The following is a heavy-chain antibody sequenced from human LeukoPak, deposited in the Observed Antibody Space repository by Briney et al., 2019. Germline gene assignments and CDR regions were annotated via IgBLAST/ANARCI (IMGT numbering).Heavy chain of an antibody. Sequence: SVKVSCKASGGTFSSYVSWVRQAPGPGLEWMGGIIPIFGTANYAQKFQGRVTITTDESTSTAYMELSSLRSEDTAVYYCSRDNYAGANWFDPWGQGTLVTVSS. D-gene: IGHD1-7*01. CDR3: SRDNYAGANWFDP. CDR1: GGTFSSY. V-gene: IGHV1-69*05. J-gene: IGHJ5*02. CDR2: IIPIFGTA.